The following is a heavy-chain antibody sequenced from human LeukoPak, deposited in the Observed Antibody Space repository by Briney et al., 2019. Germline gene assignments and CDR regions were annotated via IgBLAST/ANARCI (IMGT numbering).Heavy chain of an antibody. CDR2: ISGSGGST. D-gene: IGHD2-8*01. J-gene: IGHJ6*03. Sequence: GGSLRLSCAASGFTFSSYGMSWVRQAPGKGLEWVSAISGSGGSTYYADSVKGRFTISRDNSKNTLYLQMNSLRAEDTAVYYCAKAGPGTRRSDYMDVWGKGTTVTVSS. CDR3: AKAGPGTRRSDYMDV. CDR1: GFTFSSYG. V-gene: IGHV3-23*01.